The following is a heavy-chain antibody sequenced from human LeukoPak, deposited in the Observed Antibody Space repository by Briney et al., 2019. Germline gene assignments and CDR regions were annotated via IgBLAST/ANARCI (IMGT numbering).Heavy chain of an antibody. D-gene: IGHD3-22*01. CDR2: ISAYNGNT. V-gene: IGHV1-18*01. Sequence: ASVKVSCKASGYTFTSYGISWVRQAPGQGLEWMGWISAYNGNTNYAQKLQGRVTMTTDTSTSTAYMELRSLRSDDTAVYYCARARYYYDSSGYYYLDYWGQGTLVTVSS. J-gene: IGHJ4*02. CDR3: ARARYYYDSSGYYYLDY. CDR1: GYTFTSYG.